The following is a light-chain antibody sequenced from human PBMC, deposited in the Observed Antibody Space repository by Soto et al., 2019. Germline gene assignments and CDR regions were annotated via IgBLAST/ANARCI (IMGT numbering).Light chain of an antibody. V-gene: IGLV2-11*01. J-gene: IGLJ2*01. CDR1: SSDVGGYTY. Sequence: QSALTQPRSVSGSPGHSVAISCTGTSSDVGGYTYVAWYRQYPGKAPKLMLYDVSKWPSGVPDRFSGSKSGNTASLTISGLQAEDEADYYCCSYAGRYIVVFGGGTKVTVL. CDR2: DVS. CDR3: CSYAGRYIVV.